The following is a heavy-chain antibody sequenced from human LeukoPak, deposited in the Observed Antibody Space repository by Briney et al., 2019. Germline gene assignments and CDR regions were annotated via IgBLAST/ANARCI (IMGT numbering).Heavy chain of an antibody. Sequence: SETLSLTCAVYGGSFSGYYWSWIRQPPGKGLEWIGEINHSGSTNYNPSLKSRVTISVDTSKNQFSLKLSSVTAADTAVYYCARETAIVGARYYFDYWGQGTLVTVSS. CDR1: GGSFSGYY. J-gene: IGHJ4*02. D-gene: IGHD1-26*01. CDR2: INHSGST. CDR3: ARETAIVGARYYFDY. V-gene: IGHV4-34*01.